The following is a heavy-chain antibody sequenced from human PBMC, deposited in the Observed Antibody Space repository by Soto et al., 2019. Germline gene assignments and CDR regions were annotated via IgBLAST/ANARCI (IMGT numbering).Heavy chain of an antibody. V-gene: IGHV1-46*01. D-gene: IGHD4-4*01. CDR3: ARDRPLHPPYYYYGMAV. Sequence: ASVKVSCKASGYTFTSYYMHWVRQAPGQGLEWMGIIKPSGGSTSYAQKFQGRVTLTRDTSTITVYMELSSLRSEDTAFFYCARDRPLHPPYYYYGMAVWGKGTTVTVSS. J-gene: IGHJ6*04. CDR1: GYTFTSYY. CDR2: IKPSGGST.